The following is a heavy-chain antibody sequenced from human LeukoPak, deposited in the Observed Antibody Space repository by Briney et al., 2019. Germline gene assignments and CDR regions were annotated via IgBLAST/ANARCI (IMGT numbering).Heavy chain of an antibody. CDR2: ISYDGSYK. V-gene: IGHV3-30*04. D-gene: IGHD3-22*01. CDR3: AKDLADTMIVVAIRGFDY. CDR1: GFTFSSYA. J-gene: IGHJ4*02. Sequence: GGSLRLSCAASGFTFSSYAMHWVRQAPGKGLECVAVISYDGSYKYYADSVKGRFTISRDNSKNTLYLQMNSLRAEDTAVYYCAKDLADTMIVVAIRGFDYWGQGTLVTVSS.